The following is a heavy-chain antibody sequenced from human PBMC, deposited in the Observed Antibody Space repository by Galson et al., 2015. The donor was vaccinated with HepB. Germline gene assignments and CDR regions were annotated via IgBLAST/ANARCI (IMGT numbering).Heavy chain of an antibody. D-gene: IGHD6-19*01. CDR3: VRLGDLSGYSSR. CDR1: GFTLSGSA. CDR2: IRSKASNYAA. Sequence: LRLSCAASGFTLSGSAIHWVRQASGKGPEWIGRIRSKASNYAAFYVPSLKGRFTISRDDSKNMAYLHMRSLKTDDTAVYYCVRLGDLSGYSSRWGQGTLVTVSS. V-gene: IGHV3-73*01. J-gene: IGHJ4*02.